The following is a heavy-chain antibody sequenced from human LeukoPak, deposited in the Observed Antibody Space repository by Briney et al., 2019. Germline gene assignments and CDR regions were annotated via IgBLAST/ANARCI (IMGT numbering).Heavy chain of an antibody. CDR2: ISAYNGNT. J-gene: IGHJ4*02. CDR1: GYTFTVYY. Sequence: GASVRVSCTASGYTFTVYYMHWVRQAPGQGGEWMGWISAYNGNTNYTQKLQGRVTMPTATSTSTAYMELRSLRSDDTAVYYCARVGTYYGDYVEYDYWGQGTLVTVSS. V-gene: IGHV1-18*04. D-gene: IGHD4-17*01. CDR3: ARVGTYYGDYVEYDY.